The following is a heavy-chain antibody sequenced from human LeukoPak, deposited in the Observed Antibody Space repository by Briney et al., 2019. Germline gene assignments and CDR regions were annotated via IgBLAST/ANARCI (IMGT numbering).Heavy chain of an antibody. CDR1: GGSISSGGYY. D-gene: IGHD1-26*01. V-gene: IGHV4-39*07. Sequence: TSETLSLTCTVSGGSISSGGYYWSWIRQHPGKRLEWIGEINHSGSTNCNPSLKSRVTISVDTSKNQFSLKLSSVTAADTAVYYCARGHSGSAPSTTGGMDVWGKGTTVTVSS. CDR2: INHSGST. J-gene: IGHJ6*04. CDR3: ARGHSGSAPSTTGGMDV.